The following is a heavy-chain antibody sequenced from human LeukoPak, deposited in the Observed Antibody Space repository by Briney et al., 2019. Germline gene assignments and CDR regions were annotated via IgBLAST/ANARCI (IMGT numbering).Heavy chain of an antibody. J-gene: IGHJ4*02. V-gene: IGHV4-34*01. D-gene: IGHD5-24*01. CDR3: AREGRDGYDY. Sequence: SETLSLTCAVYGGSFSGYYWSWIRQPPGKGLEWIGEINHSGSTNYNPSLKSRVTISVDTSKNQFSLKLSSVTAADTAVYYCAREGRDGYDYWGQGTLVTVSS. CDR1: GGSFSGYY. CDR2: INHSGST.